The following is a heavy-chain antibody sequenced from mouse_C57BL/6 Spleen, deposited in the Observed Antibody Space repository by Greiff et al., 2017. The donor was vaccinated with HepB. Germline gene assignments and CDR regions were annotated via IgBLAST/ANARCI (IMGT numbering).Heavy chain of an antibody. CDR2: IDPSDSYT. CDR3: ARGGYYDDYYAMDY. J-gene: IGHJ4*01. D-gene: IGHD2-3*01. Sequence: QVQLQQPGAELVRPGTSVKLSCKASGYTFTSYWMHWVKQRPGQGLEWIGVIDPSDSYTNYNQKFKGKATLTVDTSSSTAYMQLSSLTSEDSAVYYCARGGYYDDYYAMDYWGQGTSVTVSS. V-gene: IGHV1-59*01. CDR1: GYTFTSYW.